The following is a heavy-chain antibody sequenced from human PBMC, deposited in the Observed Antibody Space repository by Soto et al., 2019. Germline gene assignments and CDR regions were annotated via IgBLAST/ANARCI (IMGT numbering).Heavy chain of an antibody. Sequence: SETLSLTCTVSGGSISSYYWSWIRQPPGKGPEWIGYIYYSGSTNYNPSLKSRVTISVDTSKNQFSLKLSSVTAADTAVYYCARVDIIAVAGLDVWGKGTTVTVSS. CDR1: GGSISSYY. CDR2: IYYSGST. J-gene: IGHJ6*04. V-gene: IGHV4-59*01. CDR3: ARVDIIAVAGLDV. D-gene: IGHD6-19*01.